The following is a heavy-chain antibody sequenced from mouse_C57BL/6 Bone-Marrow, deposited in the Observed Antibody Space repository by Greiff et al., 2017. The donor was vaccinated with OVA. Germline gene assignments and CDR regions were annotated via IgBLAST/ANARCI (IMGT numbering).Heavy chain of an antibody. CDR3: TRGYSNYYAMDY. D-gene: IGHD2-5*01. CDR2: IAPETGGT. J-gene: IGHJ4*01. CDR1: GYTFTDYE. V-gene: IGHV1-15*01. Sequence: VQLQQSGAELVRPGASVTLSCKASGYTFTDYEMHWVKQTPVHGLEWIGAIAPETGGTAYNQKFKGKAILTADKSSSTAYMELRSLTSEDSAVYYGTRGYSNYYAMDYWGQGTSVTVSS.